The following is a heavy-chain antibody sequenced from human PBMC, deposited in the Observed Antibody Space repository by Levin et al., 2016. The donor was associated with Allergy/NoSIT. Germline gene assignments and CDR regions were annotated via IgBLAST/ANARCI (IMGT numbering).Heavy chain of an antibody. CDR1: GFNFRSCA. D-gene: IGHD5-12*01. V-gene: IGHV3-23*01. Sequence: GESLKISCAASGFNFRSCAMSWVRQAPGKGPEWVSGISGSGSSTYYADSVKGRFTISRENSRNTLNLEMNGLRAEDTAVYYCAQGDPWQRLTHDSWGQGTLVTVSS. CDR2: ISGSGSST. CDR3: AQGDPWQRLTHDS. J-gene: IGHJ4*02.